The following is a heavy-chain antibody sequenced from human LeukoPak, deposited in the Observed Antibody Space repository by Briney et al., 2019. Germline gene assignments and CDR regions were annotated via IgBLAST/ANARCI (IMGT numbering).Heavy chain of an antibody. CDR1: GYTFTGYY. Sequence: ASVKVSCKASGYTFTGYYMHWVRQAPGQGLEWMGWINPNSGGTNYAQKFQGRVTMTRDTSISTAYMELSRLRSDDTAVYYCARDSGSSSSNYFDYWGQGTLVTVSS. V-gene: IGHV1-2*02. J-gene: IGHJ4*02. D-gene: IGHD6-6*01. CDR3: ARDSGSSSSNYFDY. CDR2: INPNSGGT.